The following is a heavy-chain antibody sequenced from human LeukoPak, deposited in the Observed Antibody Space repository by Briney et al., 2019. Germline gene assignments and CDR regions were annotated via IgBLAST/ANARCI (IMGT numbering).Heavy chain of an antibody. J-gene: IGHJ4*02. CDR1: GFTFSDHV. D-gene: IGHD3-22*01. CDR3: AKGSYYDSSGSFYFDY. Sequence: GGSLRLSCAASGFTFSDHVMSWVRQAPGKGLEWVSGISGSGDNTYYADSVKGRFTISRDNSKNTLYVQVNSLGTEDTAAYYCAKGSYYDSSGSFYFDYWGQGTLVTVSS. CDR2: ISGSGDNT. V-gene: IGHV3-23*01.